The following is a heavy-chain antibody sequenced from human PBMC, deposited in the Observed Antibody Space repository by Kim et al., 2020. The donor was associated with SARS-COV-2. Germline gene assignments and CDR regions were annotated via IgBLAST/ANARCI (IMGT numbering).Heavy chain of an antibody. Sequence: LTCATSGFTVITNYINWVRQAPGKGLEWVSVIYIGGSTYYADSVKGRFTISRDNTKNTVYLQMNSLRVEDTAIYYCAREILIGGLPERPYAMDVWGRGTTVTVSS. CDR1: GFTVITNY. V-gene: IGHV3-53*05. CDR2: IYIGGST. D-gene: IGHD3-16*01. CDR3: AREILIGGLPERPYAMDV. J-gene: IGHJ6*02.